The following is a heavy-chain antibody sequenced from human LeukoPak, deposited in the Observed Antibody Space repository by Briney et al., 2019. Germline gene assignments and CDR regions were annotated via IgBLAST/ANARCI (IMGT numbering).Heavy chain of an antibody. D-gene: IGHD5-24*01. CDR1: GGSISSYY. CDR2: IYYSGST. CDR3: ARAGYNFLSNWFDP. Sequence: LSETLSLTCTVSGGSISSYYWSWIRQPPGKGLEWIGYIYYSGSTNYNPSLKSRVTISVDTSKNQFSLKLSSVTAADTAVYYCARAGYNFLSNWFDPWGQGTLVTVSS. V-gene: IGHV4-59*01. J-gene: IGHJ5*02.